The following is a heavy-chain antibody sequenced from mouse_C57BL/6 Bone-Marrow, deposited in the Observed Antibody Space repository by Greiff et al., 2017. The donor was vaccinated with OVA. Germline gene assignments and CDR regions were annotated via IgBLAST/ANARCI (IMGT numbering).Heavy chain of an antibody. D-gene: IGHD1-1*01. J-gene: IGHJ4*01. CDR1: GYTFTSYW. Sequence: QVQLQQPGAELVKPGASVKLSCKASGYTFTSYWMQWVKQRPGQGLEWIGEIDPSDSYTTYNQKFKGKATLTVDTSSSTAYMQLSSLTSEDSAVYYWARKGYFSYSTMDYWGQGTSDTVSS. V-gene: IGHV1-50*01. CDR2: IDPSDSYT. CDR3: ARKGYFSYSTMDY.